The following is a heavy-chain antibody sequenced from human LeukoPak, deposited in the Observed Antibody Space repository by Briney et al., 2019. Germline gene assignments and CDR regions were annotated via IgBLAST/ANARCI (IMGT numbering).Heavy chain of an antibody. Sequence: GGSLRLSCAASGFTFSNYAMSWVRQAPGKGLEWVAVMSYDGSNKYYADSVKGRFTVSRDNSKNTLYLQMNSLRAEDTAVYYCARDRDHYGMDVWGQGTTVTVSS. J-gene: IGHJ6*02. CDR3: ARDRDHYGMDV. CDR2: MSYDGSNK. V-gene: IGHV3-30-3*01. CDR1: GFTFSNYA.